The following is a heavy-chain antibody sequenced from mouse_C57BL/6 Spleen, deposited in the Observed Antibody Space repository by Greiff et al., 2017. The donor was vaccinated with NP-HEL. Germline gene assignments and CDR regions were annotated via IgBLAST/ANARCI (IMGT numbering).Heavy chain of an antibody. D-gene: IGHD2-3*01. V-gene: IGHV1-52*01. CDR3: AREHDGYFFAY. J-gene: IGHJ3*01. Sequence: QVQLQQPGAELVRPGSSVKLSCKASGYTFTSYWMHWVKQRPIQGLEWIGNIDPSDSETHYNQKFKDKATLTVDKSSSTAYMQLSSLTSEDSAVYYCAREHDGYFFAYWGQGTLVTVSA. CDR2: IDPSDSET. CDR1: GYTFTSYW.